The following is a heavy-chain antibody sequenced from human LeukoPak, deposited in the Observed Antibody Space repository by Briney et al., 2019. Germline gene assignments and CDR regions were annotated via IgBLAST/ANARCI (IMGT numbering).Heavy chain of an antibody. CDR1: GGSISSSSYY. CDR3: ARRPYGSGRRYFDY. J-gene: IGHJ4*02. V-gene: IGHV4-39*07. Sequence: PSETLSLTCTVSGGSISSSSYYWGWIRQPPGKGLEWIGSIYYSGSTYYNPSLKSRVTISVDTSKNQFSLKLSSVTAADTAVYYCARRPYGSGRRYFDYWGQGTLVTVSS. D-gene: IGHD3-10*01. CDR2: IYYSGST.